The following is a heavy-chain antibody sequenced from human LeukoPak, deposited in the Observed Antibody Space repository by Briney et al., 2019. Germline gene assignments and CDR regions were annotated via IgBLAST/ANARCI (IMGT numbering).Heavy chain of an antibody. V-gene: IGHV1-8*01. J-gene: IGHJ6*02. Sequence: ASVKVSCKASGYTFTSYDTNWVRQATGQGLEWMGWMNPNSGNTGYAQKFQGRVTMTRNTSISTAYMELSSLRSEDTAVYYCARGLGFLASLLENYYYYGMDVWGQGTTVTVSS. CDR2: MNPNSGNT. CDR1: GYTFTSYD. D-gene: IGHD2-21*01. CDR3: ARGLGFLASLLENYYYYGMDV.